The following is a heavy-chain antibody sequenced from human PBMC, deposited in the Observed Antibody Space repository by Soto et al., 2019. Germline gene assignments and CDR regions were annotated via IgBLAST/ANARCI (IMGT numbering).Heavy chain of an antibody. V-gene: IGHV4-34*01. CDR2: INHSGST. D-gene: IGHD2-8*01. CDR3: VGNRRYCTNGVCTPYYYYMDV. J-gene: IGHJ6*03. Sequence: SETLSLTCAVYGGSFSGYYWSWIRQPPGKGLEWIGEINHSGSTNYNPSLKSRVTISVDTSKNQFSLKLSSVTAADTAVYYCVGNRRYCTNGVCTPYYYYMDVWGKGTTVTVSS. CDR1: GGSFSGYY.